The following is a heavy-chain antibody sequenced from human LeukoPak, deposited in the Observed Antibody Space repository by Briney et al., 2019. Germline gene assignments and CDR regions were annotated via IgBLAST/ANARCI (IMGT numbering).Heavy chain of an antibody. V-gene: IGHV3-48*04. CDR2: INDNSDTI. Sequence: GGSLRLSCAASGFTFSHYSMHWVRQAPGKGLECVSYINDNSDTIFYADSVKGRFTISRDNAKNSLYLQMNSLGAEDTAVYYCVRDLFGRDRRPFDCWGQGTLVTVSS. CDR1: GFTFSHYS. CDR3: VRDLFGRDRRPFDC. J-gene: IGHJ4*02. D-gene: IGHD3-16*01.